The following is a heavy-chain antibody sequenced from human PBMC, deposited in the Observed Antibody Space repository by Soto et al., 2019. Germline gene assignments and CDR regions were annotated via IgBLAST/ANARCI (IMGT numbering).Heavy chain of an antibody. CDR3: AVLMDTFFDRFDY. V-gene: IGHV3-73*02. CDR1: GFTLSGSF. CDR2: IASRTHNYAT. Sequence: EVQLVESGGGLVQPGGSMKLTCAASGFTLSGSFIHWVRQASGKGLEWVGRIASRTHNYATAYGTSVQGRFTVSRDDSLTSAYLQMNGLKTEDSAVYFCAVLMDTFFDRFDYWGRGILVTVSS. D-gene: IGHD2-8*01. J-gene: IGHJ4*02.